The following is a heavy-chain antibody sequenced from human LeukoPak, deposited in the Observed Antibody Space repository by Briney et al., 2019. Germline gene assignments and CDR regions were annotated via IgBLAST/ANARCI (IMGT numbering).Heavy chain of an antibody. V-gene: IGHV3-48*03. Sequence: PGGSLRLSCAASGFTFSSYEMNWVRQAPGKGLEWVSYISGSGSTTYYADSVKGRFTISRDNAQNSLFLQMNSLRGEDTAVYYCAHVKPRSGSGFDMWGEGTMVIVSS. J-gene: IGHJ3*02. D-gene: IGHD3-3*01. CDR3: AHVKPRSGSGFDM. CDR1: GFTFSSYE. CDR2: ISGSGSTT.